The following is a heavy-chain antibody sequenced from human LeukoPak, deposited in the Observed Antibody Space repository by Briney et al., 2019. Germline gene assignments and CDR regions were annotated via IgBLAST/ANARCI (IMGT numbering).Heavy chain of an antibody. CDR1: GDSVSSYY. CDR2: INYSGST. J-gene: IGHJ1*01. CDR3: ANSPRGTEYFYH. D-gene: IGHD4-23*01. Sequence: SETLSLTCNVSGDSVSSYYWSWIRQPPGKGLEWIGYINYSGSTNYNPSLKSRVTISGDTSKNQFSLKLSSVTAADTAVYYCANSPRGTEYFYHWGQGTLVTVSS. V-gene: IGHV4-59*08.